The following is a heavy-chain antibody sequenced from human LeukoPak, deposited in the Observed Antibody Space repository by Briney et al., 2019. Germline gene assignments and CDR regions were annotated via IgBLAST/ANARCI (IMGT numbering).Heavy chain of an antibody. D-gene: IGHD6-19*01. CDR3: ARYSRGWRFDY. CDR2: IYSSGST. Sequence: PPETLSLTWTVSGGSISSYYWSWIRQPAGKGLEWIGRIYSSGSTNYNPSLKSRVTMSVDTSKNQFSLKLSSVTAADTAVYYCARYSRGWRFDYWGQGTLVTVSS. CDR1: GGSISSYY. V-gene: IGHV4-4*07. J-gene: IGHJ4*02.